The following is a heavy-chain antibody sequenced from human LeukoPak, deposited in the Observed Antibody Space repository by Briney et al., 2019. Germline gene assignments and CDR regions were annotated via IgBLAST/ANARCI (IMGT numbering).Heavy chain of an antibody. Sequence: SSVKVSCKASGGTFSSYAISRVRQAPGQGLEWMGRIIPIFGTANYAQKFQGRVTITTDESTSTAYMELSSLRSEDTAVYYCASAPRGSYNWFDPWGQGTLVTVSS. CDR3: ASAPRGSYNWFDP. V-gene: IGHV1-69*05. CDR2: IIPIFGTA. CDR1: GGTFSSYA. J-gene: IGHJ5*02.